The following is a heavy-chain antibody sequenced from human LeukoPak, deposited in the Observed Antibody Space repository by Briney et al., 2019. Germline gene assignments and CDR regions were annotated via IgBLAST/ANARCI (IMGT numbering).Heavy chain of an antibody. CDR1: GYTFTGYY. CDR3: ARDFVPDFWSGYRRGFDY. CDR2: INPHSGGT. V-gene: IGHV1-2*02. J-gene: IGHJ4*02. Sequence: ASVKVSCKASGYTFTGYYIHWVRPAPGQGLEWMGWINPHSGGTHYAQKFQGRVTMTRDTSISTAYMELSRLRSDDTAVYYCARDFVPDFWSGYRRGFDYWGQGTLVTVSS. D-gene: IGHD3-3*01.